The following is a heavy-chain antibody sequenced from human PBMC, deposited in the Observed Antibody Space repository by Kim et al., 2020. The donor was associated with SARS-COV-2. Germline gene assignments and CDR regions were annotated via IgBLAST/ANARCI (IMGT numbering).Heavy chain of an antibody. J-gene: IGHJ5*02. D-gene: IGHD3-3*01. Sequence: SGPTLVKPTQTLTLTCTFSGFSLSTSGVGVGWIRQPPGKALEWLALIYWNDDKRYSPSLKSRLTITKDTSKNQVVLTMTNMDPVDTATYYCAHSRRKGLVSIFGVVIPNWFDPWGQGTLVTVSS. CDR3: AHSRRKGLVSIFGVVIPNWFDP. CDR2: IYWNDDK. CDR1: GFSLSTSGVG. V-gene: IGHV2-5*01.